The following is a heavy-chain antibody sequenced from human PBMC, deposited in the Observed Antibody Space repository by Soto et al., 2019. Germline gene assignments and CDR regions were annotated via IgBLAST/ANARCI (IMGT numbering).Heavy chain of an antibody. CDR2: IIPILGIA. CDR1: GYTFTSYG. J-gene: IGHJ6*02. CDR3: ARDWKAVAGIGMDV. D-gene: IGHD6-19*01. V-gene: IGHV1-69*04. Sequence: GASVKVSCKASGYTFTSYGITWVRQAPGQGLEWMERIIPILGIANYAQKFQGRVTITADKSTSTAYMELSSLRSEDTAVYYCARDWKAVAGIGMDVWG.